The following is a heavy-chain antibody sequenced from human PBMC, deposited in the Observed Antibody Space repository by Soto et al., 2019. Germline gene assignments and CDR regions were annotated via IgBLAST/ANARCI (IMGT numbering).Heavy chain of an antibody. V-gene: IGHV4-59*01. Sequence: PSETLSLTCTVSGGSISSYYWSWIRQPPGKGLEWIGYIYYSGSTNYNPSLKSRVTISVDTSKNQFSLKLSSVTAADTAVYYCARDSDYGPHFDHWGQGTLVTVSS. CDR3: ARDSDYGPHFDH. CDR2: IYYSGST. CDR1: GGSISSYY. J-gene: IGHJ4*02. D-gene: IGHD3-10*01.